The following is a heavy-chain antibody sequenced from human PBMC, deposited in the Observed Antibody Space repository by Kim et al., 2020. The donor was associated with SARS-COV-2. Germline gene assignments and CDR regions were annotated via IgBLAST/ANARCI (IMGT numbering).Heavy chain of an antibody. Sequence: YNPSLKSRLTRSVDTSKNQFSLRLTSVTAADTAVYYCARHFDGSGFYFDFWGQGTLVTVSS. J-gene: IGHJ4*02. V-gene: IGHV4-59*08. CDR3: ARHFDGSGFYFDF. D-gene: IGHD3-22*01.